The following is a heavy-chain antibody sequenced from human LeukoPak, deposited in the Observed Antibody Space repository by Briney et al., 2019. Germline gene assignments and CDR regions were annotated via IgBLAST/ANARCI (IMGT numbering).Heavy chain of an antibody. CDR1: GGSISNSGYY. CDR2: IYDNGGT. D-gene: IGHD2-2*01. V-gene: IGHV4-39*07. CDR3: ARGDCSSTICYSPMDV. J-gene: IGHJ6*03. Sequence: PSETLSLTCTVSGGSISNSGYYWGWIRQPPGKGLQWIGSIYDNGGTYQNSSLRSRVTISLDTSKNQFSLKVNSVTAADTAVYYCARGDCSSTICYSPMDVWGKGTTVTVSS.